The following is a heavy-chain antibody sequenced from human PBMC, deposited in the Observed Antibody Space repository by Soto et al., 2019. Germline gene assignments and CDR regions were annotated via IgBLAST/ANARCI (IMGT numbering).Heavy chain of an antibody. Sequence: PSETLSLTCTVSGGSISSYYWSWIRQPPGKGLEWIGYIYYSGSTNYNPSLKSRVTISVDTSKNQFSLKLSSVTAADTAVYYCARLGGLLTYFDYWGQGTLVTVSS. V-gene: IGHV4-59*08. D-gene: IGHD2-15*01. CDR3: ARLGGLLTYFDY. CDR2: IYYSGST. CDR1: GGSISSYY. J-gene: IGHJ4*02.